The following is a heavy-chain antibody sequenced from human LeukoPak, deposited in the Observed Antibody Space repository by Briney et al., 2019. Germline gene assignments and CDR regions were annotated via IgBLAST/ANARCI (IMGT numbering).Heavy chain of an antibody. CDR1: GFTFRNYW. Sequence: PGGSLRLSCAASGFTFRNYWMSWVRQAPGRGLDWVATIKQDGTLKHYVDSVKGRFTISRDNAANSLYLHMDSLRVEDTAVYYCARLGGETTRFDLWGQGALVTVSS. CDR2: IKQDGTLK. J-gene: IGHJ5*02. D-gene: IGHD3-16*01. CDR3: ARLGGETTRFDL. V-gene: IGHV3-7*01.